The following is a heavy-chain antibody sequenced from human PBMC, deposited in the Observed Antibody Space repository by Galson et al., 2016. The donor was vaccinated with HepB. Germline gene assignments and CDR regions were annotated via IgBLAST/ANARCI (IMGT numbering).Heavy chain of an antibody. V-gene: IGHV3-30*18. CDR2: ISHDGSNK. CDR3: ANDLLYCNGGRSYVFSKPLKRLYFYYTMDV. CDR1: GFTFSSYG. Sequence: SLRLSCAASGFTFSSYGMNWVRQAPGKGLEWVAIISHDGSNKYYVDSVKGRFIISRDNSKNSLTLQMNSLRAEDTAVYYCANDLLYCNGGRSYVFSKPLKRLYFYYTMDVWGQGTTVTVSS. D-gene: IGHD2-15*01. J-gene: IGHJ6*02.